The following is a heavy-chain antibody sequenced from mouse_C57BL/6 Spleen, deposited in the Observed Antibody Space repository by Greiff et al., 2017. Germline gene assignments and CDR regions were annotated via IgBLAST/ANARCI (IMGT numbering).Heavy chain of an antibody. V-gene: IGHV1-9*01. Sequence: QVQLQQSGAELMKPGASVKLSCKATGYTFTGYWIEWVKQRPGHGLEWIGEILPGSGSTNYNEKFKGKATFTADTSSNTAYMQLSSLTTEDSAIYYCAREDYYGSSSRYAMDYWGQGTSVTVSS. CDR3: AREDYYGSSSRYAMDY. CDR2: ILPGSGST. D-gene: IGHD1-1*01. J-gene: IGHJ4*01. CDR1: GYTFTGYW.